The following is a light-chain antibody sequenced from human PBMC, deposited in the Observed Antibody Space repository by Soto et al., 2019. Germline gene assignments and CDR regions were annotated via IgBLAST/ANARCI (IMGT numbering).Light chain of an antibody. CDR3: QEYNNSLFT. V-gene: IGKV3-15*01. CDR2: GAS. CDR1: KSVSGS. Sequence: EIVMTQSPATLSVSPGERVTLSCRASKSVSGSLAWYQQKPGQAPRLLIYGASTRATGIPARFSGSGSGTEFTLTISSLHSEDFAVYYCQEYNNSLFTFGGGTRVEIK. J-gene: IGKJ4*01.